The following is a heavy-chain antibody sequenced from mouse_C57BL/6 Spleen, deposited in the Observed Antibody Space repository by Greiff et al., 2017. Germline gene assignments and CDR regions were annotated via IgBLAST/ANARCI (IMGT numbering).Heavy chain of an antibody. CDR2: IYPGDGDT. D-gene: IGHD6-1*01. V-gene: IGHV1-82*01. Sequence: QVQLKQSGPELVKPGASVTISCKASGYAFSGSWMNWVKQRPGQGLEWIGRIYPGDGDTTYNGKFKGKATLTADKSSSTAYMQLSSLTSEDAADYFCARGGTLCDYWGQGTTLTVSS. CDR1: GYAFSGSW. J-gene: IGHJ2*01. CDR3: ARGGTLCDY.